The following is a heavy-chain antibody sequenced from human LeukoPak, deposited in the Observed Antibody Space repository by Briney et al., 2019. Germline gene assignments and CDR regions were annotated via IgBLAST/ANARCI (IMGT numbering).Heavy chain of an antibody. J-gene: IGHJ6*03. CDR3: ARMYYYYYYMDV. Sequence: SETLSLTCAVSGGSISSSSYYWGWIRHPPGKGLGWIGTIYYSGSNYYSPSLRERVTISVDTSQKQFSLSVNSVSDADTAVYFGARMYYYYYYMDVWGKGTTVTVSS. V-gene: IGHV4-39*01. CDR2: IYYSGSN. CDR1: GGSISSSSYY.